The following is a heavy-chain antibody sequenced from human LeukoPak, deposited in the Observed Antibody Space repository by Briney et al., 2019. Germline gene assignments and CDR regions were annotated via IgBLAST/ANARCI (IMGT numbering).Heavy chain of an antibody. Sequence: PGGSLRLSCSASGFTFSSYAMHRVRQAPGKGLEYVSAISSNGGSTYYADSVKGRFTISRDNSKNTLYLQMSSLRAEDTAVYYCVKDKDCSSTSCYGLFDYWGQGTLVTVSS. J-gene: IGHJ4*02. CDR2: ISSNGGST. CDR3: VKDKDCSSTSCYGLFDY. V-gene: IGHV3-64D*06. D-gene: IGHD2-2*01. CDR1: GFTFSSYA.